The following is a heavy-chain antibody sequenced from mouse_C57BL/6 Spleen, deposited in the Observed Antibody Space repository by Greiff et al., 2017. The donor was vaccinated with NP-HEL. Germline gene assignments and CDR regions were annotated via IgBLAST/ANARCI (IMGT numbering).Heavy chain of an antibody. Sequence: EVKLVESGGGLVKPGGSLKLSCAASGFTFSSYAMSWVRQTPEKRLEWVATISDGGSYTYSPDNVKGRFTISRDNAKNNLYLQMSHLKSEETAMYYCARGDYDVGAWFAYWGQGTLVTVSA. V-gene: IGHV5-4*03. J-gene: IGHJ3*01. CDR3: ARGDYDVGAWFAY. CDR2: ISDGGSYT. D-gene: IGHD2-4*01. CDR1: GFTFSSYA.